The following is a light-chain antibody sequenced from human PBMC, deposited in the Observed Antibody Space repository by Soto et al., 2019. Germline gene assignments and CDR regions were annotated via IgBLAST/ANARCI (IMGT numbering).Light chain of an antibody. Sequence: DIVLTQSPLSLPVTPGESASISCKASQSLLLSSGNNYLDWYLQKPGQSPQLLIYEVSTRVSGVPDRFSGSGSGTDFTLEISRVETDDVGIYYCMQSTQLPPTFGQGTRLEI. V-gene: IGKV2D-29*02. CDR3: MQSTQLPPT. CDR2: EVS. CDR1: QSLLLSSGNNY. J-gene: IGKJ5*01.